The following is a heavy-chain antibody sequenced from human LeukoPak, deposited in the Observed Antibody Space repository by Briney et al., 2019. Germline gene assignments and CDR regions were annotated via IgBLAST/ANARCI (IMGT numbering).Heavy chain of an antibody. CDR3: ARDQRSLFTV. J-gene: IGHJ4*02. D-gene: IGHD1-26*01. CDR2: IYSGSNT. Sequence: SETLSLTCTVSDFSINSDNYYWGWIRHPPEKGLELIASIYSGSNTYHNPSLKCRGTISLGKSKNQFSLKLTSVTAANTVGDFSARDQRSLFTVWGQGSLVFVSS. CDR1: DFSINSDNYY. V-gene: IGHV4-39*07.